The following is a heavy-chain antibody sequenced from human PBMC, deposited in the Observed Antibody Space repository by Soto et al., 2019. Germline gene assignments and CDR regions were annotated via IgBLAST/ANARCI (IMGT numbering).Heavy chain of an antibody. CDR3: ARDRSYYGSGTHGMDV. D-gene: IGHD3-10*01. V-gene: IGHV3-30-3*01. CDR1: GFTFSSYA. CDR2: ISYDGSNK. Sequence: GGSLRLSCAASGFTFSSYAMHWVRQAPGKGLEWVAVISYDGSNKYYADSVKGRFTISRDNSKNTLYLQMNSLRAEDTAVYYCARDRSYYGSGTHGMDVWGQGTTVTVSS. J-gene: IGHJ6*02.